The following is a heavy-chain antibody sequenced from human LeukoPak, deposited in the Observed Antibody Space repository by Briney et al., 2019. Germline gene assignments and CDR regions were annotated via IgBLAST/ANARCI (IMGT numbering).Heavy chain of an antibody. J-gene: IGHJ4*02. V-gene: IGHV1-69*04. CDR2: IIPILGIA. Sequence: SVTVSCKASGGTFISYAISWVRQAPGQGLEWMGRIIPILGIANYAQKFQGRVTITANKSTSTAYMELSSLRSEDTAVYYCARLQESGYCSSTSCYAADYWGQGTLVTVSS. CDR1: GGTFISYA. CDR3: ARLQESGYCSSTSCYAADY. D-gene: IGHD2-2*01.